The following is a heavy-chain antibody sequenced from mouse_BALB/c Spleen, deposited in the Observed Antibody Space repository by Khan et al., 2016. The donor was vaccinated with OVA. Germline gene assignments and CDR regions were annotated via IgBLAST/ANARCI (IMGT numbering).Heavy chain of an antibody. CDR1: GHTFTDNY. CDR3: ARRNYFGYTFAY. CDR2: ISPGSGDT. J-gene: IGHJ3*01. D-gene: IGHD1-2*01. Sequence: QVKLQQSGAELARPGASVKLSCTASGHTFTDNYINWVKQRTGQGLEWIGEISPGSGDTYYNERFMGKATLTADKSSRPSYLPLSSLTSEASAVYFGARRNYFGYTFAYWGQGTLVTVSA. V-gene: IGHV1-77*01.